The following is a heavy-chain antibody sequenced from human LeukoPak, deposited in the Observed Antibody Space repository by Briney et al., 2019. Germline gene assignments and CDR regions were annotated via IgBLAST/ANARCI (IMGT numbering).Heavy chain of an antibody. CDR1: GFTFSSYE. J-gene: IGHJ4*02. Sequence: PGGSLRLSCAASGFTFSSYEMHWVRQAPGKGLEWFSYIGTSGTTIHYADSVKGRFTTSRDNTKNSLYLQMNSLRAEDTAMYYCARDRGYFDNWGQGTLVTVSS. CDR2: IGTSGTTI. CDR3: ARDRGYFDN. V-gene: IGHV3-48*03.